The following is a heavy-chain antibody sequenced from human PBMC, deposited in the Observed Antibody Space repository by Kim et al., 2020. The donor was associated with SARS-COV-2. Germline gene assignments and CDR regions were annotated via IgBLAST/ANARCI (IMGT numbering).Heavy chain of an antibody. D-gene: IGHD6-13*01. Sequence: SETLSLTCTVSGGSISSSSYYWGWIRQPPGKGLEWIGSIYYSGSTYYNPSLKSRVTISVDTSKNQFSLKLSSVTAADTAVYYCARDELLYSSSWYFDYWGQGTLVTVSS. CDR2: IYYSGST. J-gene: IGHJ4*02. CDR1: GGSISSSSYY. V-gene: IGHV4-39*07. CDR3: ARDELLYSSSWYFDY.